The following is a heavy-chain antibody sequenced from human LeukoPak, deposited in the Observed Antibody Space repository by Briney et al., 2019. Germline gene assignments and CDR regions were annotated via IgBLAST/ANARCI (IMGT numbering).Heavy chain of an antibody. CDR2: IYYSGST. CDR3: ARDRSIAARPGWFDP. Sequence: AETLSLTCTVSGGSISSYYWSWIRQPPGKGLEWIGYIYYSGSTNYNPALKSRVTISVDPSKNQFSLKLSSVTAADTAVYYCARDRSIAARPGWFDPWGQGTLVTVSS. V-gene: IGHV4-59*01. D-gene: IGHD6-6*01. J-gene: IGHJ5*02. CDR1: GGSISSYY.